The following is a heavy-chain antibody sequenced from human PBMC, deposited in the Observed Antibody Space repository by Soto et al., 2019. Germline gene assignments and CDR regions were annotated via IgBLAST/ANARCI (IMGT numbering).Heavy chain of an antibody. CDR1: GGSFNDYY. CDR3: AFLWGSHRFDL. Sequence: QVRLQQWGEGLLRPSETLSLTCAVFGGSFNDYYWSWIRQTPGKGLEWIGEINYRGAAAYNPSLKSRRTLSVDTSKSQFSLTLTSVTAADTAVYYCAFLWGSHRFDLWGQGALVTVSS. V-gene: IGHV4-34*02. D-gene: IGHD3-16*02. J-gene: IGHJ4*02. CDR2: INYRGAA.